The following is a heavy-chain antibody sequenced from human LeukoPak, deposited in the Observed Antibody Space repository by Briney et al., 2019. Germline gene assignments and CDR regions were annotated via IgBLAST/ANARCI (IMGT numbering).Heavy chain of an antibody. CDR3: ARARRGYSYGWGTYYYYYYMDV. CDR2: IIPIFGTA. Sequence: SVKVSCKASGGTFSSYAISWVRQAPGQGLEWMGGIIPIFGTANYAQKFQGRVTITADESTSTAYMELSSLRSEDTAVYYCARARRGYSYGWGTYYYYYYMDVWGKGTTVTVSS. J-gene: IGHJ6*03. CDR1: GGTFSSYA. D-gene: IGHD5-18*01. V-gene: IGHV1-69*13.